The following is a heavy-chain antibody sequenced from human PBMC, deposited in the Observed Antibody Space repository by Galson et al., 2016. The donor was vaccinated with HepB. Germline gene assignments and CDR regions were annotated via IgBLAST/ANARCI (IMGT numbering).Heavy chain of an antibody. V-gene: IGHV1-2*04. CDR3: TRASFCGNNCYLYLDH. Sequence: SVXXXCKASGXXFTXXXLHXXXLAXXQGLEXMGXINPTSGATNYAQKFQGWVTMTRDTSLSTANLVLGRLSTXXTAVYFSTRASFCGNNCYLYLDHWGQGTLVTVSS. CDR1: GXXFTXXX. CDR2: INPTSGAT. J-gene: IGHJ4*02. D-gene: IGHD2-21*01.